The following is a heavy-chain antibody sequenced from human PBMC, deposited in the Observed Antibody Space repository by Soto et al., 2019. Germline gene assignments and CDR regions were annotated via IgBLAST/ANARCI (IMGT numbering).Heavy chain of an antibody. CDR1: GYTFTVYY. Sequence: GASVKVSCKASGYTFTVYYMHGVRQAPGQGLEWMGWINPNSGGTNYAQKFQGWVTMTRDTSISTAYMELSRLRSDDTAVYYCARFGSKYDAFDIWGQGTMVTVSS. CDR2: INPNSGGT. CDR3: ARFGSKYDAFDI. J-gene: IGHJ3*02. V-gene: IGHV1-2*04. D-gene: IGHD3-3*01.